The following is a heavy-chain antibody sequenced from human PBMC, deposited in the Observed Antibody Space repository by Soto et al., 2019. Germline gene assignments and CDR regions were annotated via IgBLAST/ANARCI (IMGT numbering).Heavy chain of an antibody. CDR3: AKSIMATSFTCYFDL. J-gene: IGHJ2*01. D-gene: IGHD5-12*01. Sequence: GGSLRLSCAASGFTFSSYAMSWVRQAPGKGLEWVSAISGSGGSTYYADSVKGRFTISRDNSKNTLYLQMNSLRAEDTAVYYCAKSIMATSFTCYFDLWGRGTLVTVSS. CDR2: ISGSGGST. V-gene: IGHV3-23*01. CDR1: GFTFSSYA.